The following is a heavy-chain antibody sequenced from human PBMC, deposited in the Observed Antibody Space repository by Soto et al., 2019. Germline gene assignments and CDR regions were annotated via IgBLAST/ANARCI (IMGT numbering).Heavy chain of an antibody. D-gene: IGHD3-16*01. CDR2: MSSSSSVV. Sequence: EVQLVESGGGLVQPGGSLRLSCATSGFILSDCAMNWVRQASGKGLEWVSYMSSSSSVVDYADSVKGRFTVSRDNARNSLALQMKSLRAEDTAVYYCARDLSLGSTWYYYIDVWGNGTPVTVSS. CDR3: ARDLSLGSTWYYYIDV. J-gene: IGHJ6*03. CDR1: GFILSDCA. V-gene: IGHV3-48*01.